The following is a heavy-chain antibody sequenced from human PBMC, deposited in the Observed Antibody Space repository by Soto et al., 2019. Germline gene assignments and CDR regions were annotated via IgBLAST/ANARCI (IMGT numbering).Heavy chain of an antibody. D-gene: IGHD6-19*01. V-gene: IGHV3-11*01. CDR2: ISDSGSTI. J-gene: IGHJ5*02. CDR3: ARVCSGWTRGGWLGP. CDR1: GFTFSDFY. Sequence: VQLVQSGGGLVTPGESLTLSCKASGFTFSDFYMIWVRQAPGRGLEWLSYISDSGSTIYYADSVRARFVTCRDNAAHSVYLQMNGLTEGDTAFYDCARVCSGWTRGGWLGPWGQGSLVTVSS.